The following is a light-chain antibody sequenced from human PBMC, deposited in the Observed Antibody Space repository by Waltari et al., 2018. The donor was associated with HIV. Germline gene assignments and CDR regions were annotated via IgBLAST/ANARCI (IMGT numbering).Light chain of an antibody. CDR3: QTWGTGIAV. CDR2: VNSDGSH. J-gene: IGLJ3*02. Sequence: QPVLTQPPSASGSLGASVKLTCTLSSGHSSNAIAWHQQQPEKGPRFLMKVNSDGSHNRGAGIADRFSGSTYGAERYRTISSLQSEDEADYYCQTWGTGIAVFGGGTKLTV. CDR1: SGHSSNA. V-gene: IGLV4-69*01.